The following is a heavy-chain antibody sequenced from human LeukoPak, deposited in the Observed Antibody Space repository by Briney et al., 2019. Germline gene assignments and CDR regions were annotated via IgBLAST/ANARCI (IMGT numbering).Heavy chain of an antibody. D-gene: IGHD3-3*02. CDR1: GYTFTGNY. CDR3: PRAQHTPLDL. CDR2: IIPKSGDT. V-gene: IGHV1-2*02. J-gene: IGHJ1*01. Sequence: ASVNVSCKPSGYTFTGNYMHWVRQAPGQGLEWIGWIIPKSGDTKYAHKFQGRVTLTRQPSSRPSYLAVSRLISHGTAIYFRPRAQHTPLDLGGRGPLVPVSS.